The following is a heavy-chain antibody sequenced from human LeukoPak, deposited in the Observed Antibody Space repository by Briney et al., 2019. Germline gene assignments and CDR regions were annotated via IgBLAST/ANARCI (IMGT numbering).Heavy chain of an antibody. CDR1: GVSISSSSYY. Sequence: PSETLSLTCNVSGVSISSSSYYWGWIRQPPGKGLEWIGSIYSSGSTYYNSSLKSRVTISVDTSKNQFSLKLSSVTAADTVVYYCARDPTRGYGYWGQGTLVTVSS. V-gene: IGHV4-39*07. CDR3: ARDPTRGYGY. D-gene: IGHD2-15*01. J-gene: IGHJ4*02. CDR2: IYSSGST.